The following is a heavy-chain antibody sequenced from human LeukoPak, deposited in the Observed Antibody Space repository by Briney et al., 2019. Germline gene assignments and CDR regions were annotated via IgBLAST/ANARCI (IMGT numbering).Heavy chain of an antibody. Sequence: SETLSLTCTVSGGSISSSSYYWGWIRQPPGKGLEWIGSIYYSGSTYYNPSLKSRVTISVDTSKNQFSLKLSSVTAADTAVYYCARGSVAGFYYYYYMDVWGKGTTVTVSS. J-gene: IGHJ6*03. CDR1: GGSISSSSYY. CDR2: IYYSGST. CDR3: ARGSVAGFYYYYYMDV. V-gene: IGHV4-39*07. D-gene: IGHD6-19*01.